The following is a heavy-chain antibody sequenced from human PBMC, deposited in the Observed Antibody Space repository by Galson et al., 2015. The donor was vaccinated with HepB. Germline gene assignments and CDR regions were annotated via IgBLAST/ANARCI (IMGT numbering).Heavy chain of an antibody. CDR3: ARTAYYRSGSYYNDWFGH. J-gene: IGHJ5*02. CDR1: GYPFTDYG. D-gene: IGHD3-10*01. CDR2: INTNTGNA. Sequence: SVKVSCKASGYPFTDYGINWVRQAPGQGIEWMGWINTNTGNATYAQGFTGRFVFSLDSSVSTAYLRISSLKAEDTAVYYCARTAYYRSGSYYNDWFGHWGQGTLVTVSS. V-gene: IGHV7-4-1*02.